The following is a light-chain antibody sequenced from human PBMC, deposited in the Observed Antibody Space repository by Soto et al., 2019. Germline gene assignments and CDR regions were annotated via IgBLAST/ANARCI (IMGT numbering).Light chain of an antibody. Sequence: DTVMTQSPATLSVSLGESATLSCRASQIVSNKLAWYQQKAGQAPRLLIYGASTRATGVPARFSGRGSGTEFTLTISTLQSEDFAVYYCQQYNDPITFGPGTRLETK. CDR3: QQYNDPIT. CDR2: GAS. J-gene: IGKJ5*01. CDR1: QIVSNK. V-gene: IGKV3-15*01.